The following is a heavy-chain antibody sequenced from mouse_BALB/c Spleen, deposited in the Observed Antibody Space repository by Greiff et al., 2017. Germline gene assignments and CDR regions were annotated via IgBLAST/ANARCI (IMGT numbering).Heavy chain of an antibody. V-gene: IGHV5-6*01. CDR1: GFTFSSYG. CDR2: ISSGGSYT. CDR3: ARQGDENWFAY. Sequence: EVQLVESGGDLVKPGGSLKLSCAASGFTFSSYGMSWVRQTPDKRLEWVATISSGGSYTYYPDSVKGRFTISRDNAKNTLYLQMSSLKSEDTAMYYCARQGDENWFAYWGQGTLVTVSA. J-gene: IGHJ3*01. D-gene: IGHD3-3*01.